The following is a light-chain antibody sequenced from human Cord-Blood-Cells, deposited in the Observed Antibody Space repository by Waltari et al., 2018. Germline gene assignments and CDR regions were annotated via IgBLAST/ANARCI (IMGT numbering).Light chain of an antibody. V-gene: IGKV3-20*01. CDR3: QQYGSSQT. CDR1: QSVSSSY. J-gene: IGKJ1*01. CDR2: GAS. Sequence: EIVLTQSTRNLYLSPGDRATLSCRASQSVSSSYLAWYQQKPRPAPTLLILGASSRATGIPDRFSGSGSGTDFTLTISRLETEDVAVYYCQQYGSSQTFGQGTKVEIK.